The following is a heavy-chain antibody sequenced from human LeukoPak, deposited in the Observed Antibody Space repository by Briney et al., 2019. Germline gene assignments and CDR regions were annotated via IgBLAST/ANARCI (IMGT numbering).Heavy chain of an antibody. Sequence: ASVKVSCKASGYTFTGYYMHWVRQAPGQGLEWMGWTNPNSGGTNYAQKFQGRVTMTRDTSISTAYMELSRLRSDDTAVYYCARDPRLLWFGDGGPENWFDPWGQGTLVTVSS. J-gene: IGHJ5*02. CDR2: TNPNSGGT. D-gene: IGHD3-10*01. V-gene: IGHV1-2*02. CDR1: GYTFTGYY. CDR3: ARDPRLLWFGDGGPENWFDP.